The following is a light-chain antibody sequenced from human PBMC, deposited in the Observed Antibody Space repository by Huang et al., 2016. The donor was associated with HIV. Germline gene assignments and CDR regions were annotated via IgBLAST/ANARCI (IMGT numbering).Light chain of an antibody. Sequence: EIVLTQSPGTLSLSPGDRATLSCRASQSVSSSYLAWYQQKPGQAPRLLIYGASSRATVIPDRFSGSGSGTDFTLTISRLEPEDFAVYYCQQYGRSLTFGGGTKVEIK. J-gene: IGKJ4*01. V-gene: IGKV3-20*01. CDR1: QSVSSSY. CDR2: GAS. CDR3: QQYGRSLT.